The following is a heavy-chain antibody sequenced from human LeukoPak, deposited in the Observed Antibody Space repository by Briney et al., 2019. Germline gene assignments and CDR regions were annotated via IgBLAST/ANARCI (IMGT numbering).Heavy chain of an antibody. Sequence: GGSLRLSCAASGFTFSSYGMHWVRQAPGKGLEWVAFIRYDGSNKYYADSVKGRFTISRDNSKNTLYLQMNSLRAEDTAVYYCASADSSGWYRFDYWGQGTLVTVSS. J-gene: IGHJ4*02. CDR3: ASADSSGWYRFDY. D-gene: IGHD6-19*01. V-gene: IGHV3-30*02. CDR2: IRYDGSNK. CDR1: GFTFSSYG.